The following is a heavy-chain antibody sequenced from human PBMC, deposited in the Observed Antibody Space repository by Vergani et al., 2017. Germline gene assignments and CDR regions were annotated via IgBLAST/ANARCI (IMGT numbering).Heavy chain of an antibody. V-gene: IGHV3-48*01. D-gene: IGHD3-10*01. CDR3: ARDQNLPQYYYGSGSVYYYYGMDV. CDR2: ISSSSSTI. Sequence: EVQLVESGGGLVQPGGSLRLSCAASGFTFSSYSMNWVRQAPGKGLEWVSYISSSSSTIYYADSVKGRFTISRDNAKNSLYLQMNSLRADDTAVYYCARDQNLPQYYYGSGSVYYYYGMDVWGQGTTVTVSS. J-gene: IGHJ6*02. CDR1: GFTFSSYS.